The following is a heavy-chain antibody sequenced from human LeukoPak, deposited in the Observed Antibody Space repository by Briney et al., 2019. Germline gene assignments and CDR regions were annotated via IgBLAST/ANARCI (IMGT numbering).Heavy chain of an antibody. D-gene: IGHD4-17*01. Sequence: SGGSLRLSCAASGFTFSSYAMSWVRQAPGKGLEWASAISGSGGSTYYADSVKGRFTISRDNSKNTLYLQMNSLRTEDTAVYYCARGYGETRWGQGTLVTVSS. CDR2: ISGSGGST. J-gene: IGHJ4*02. CDR1: GFTFSSYA. V-gene: IGHV3-23*01. CDR3: ARGYGETR.